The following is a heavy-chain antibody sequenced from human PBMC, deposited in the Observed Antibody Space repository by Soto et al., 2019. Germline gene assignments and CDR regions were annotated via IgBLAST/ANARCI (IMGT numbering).Heavy chain of an antibody. D-gene: IGHD2-2*01. J-gene: IGHJ6*02. CDR1: GGTFGSYA. CDR2: IIPIFGTA. V-gene: IGHV1-69*06. Sequence: SVKVSCKASGGTFGSYAISWVRQAPGQGLEWMGGIIPIFGTANYAQKFQGRVTITADKSTSTAYMELSSLRSVDTAVYYCASDQTGLGYCSSTSCYGRMDVWGQGTTVTVSS. CDR3: ASDQTGLGYCSSTSCYGRMDV.